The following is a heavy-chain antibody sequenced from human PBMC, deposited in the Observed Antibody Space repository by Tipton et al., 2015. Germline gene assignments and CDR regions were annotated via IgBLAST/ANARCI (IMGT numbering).Heavy chain of an antibody. Sequence: QVQLVQSGAEVKKPGASVKVSCKTAGYTFTSYGVSWLRQAPGQGLEWMGWISPYNANTKYAQKFLGRVTVTTDASTNTAYMELRTLRSDDTAVYYRARENSMWYPYFDYWGQGTLVTVSS. V-gene: IGHV1-18*01. D-gene: IGHD2-15*01. CDR2: ISPYNANT. J-gene: IGHJ4*02. CDR1: GYTFTSYG. CDR3: ARENSMWYPYFDY.